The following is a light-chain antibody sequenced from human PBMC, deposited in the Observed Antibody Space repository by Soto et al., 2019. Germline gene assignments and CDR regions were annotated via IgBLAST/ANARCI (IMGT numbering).Light chain of an antibody. J-gene: IGLJ2*01. CDR2: DVN. V-gene: IGLV2-14*03. CDR1: SSDVGGYNY. Sequence: QSVLTQPASVSGSPGQSITISCAGTSSDVGGYNYVYWYQQHPGKVPRLIISDVNKRTSGVSDRFSGSKSGNTASLTISGLQAEDEADYYCASFTRSVTVVFGGGTKVTVL. CDR3: ASFTRSVTVV.